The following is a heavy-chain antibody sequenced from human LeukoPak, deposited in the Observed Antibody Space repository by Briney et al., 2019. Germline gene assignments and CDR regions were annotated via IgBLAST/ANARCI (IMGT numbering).Heavy chain of an antibody. J-gene: IGHJ4*02. V-gene: IGHV3-23*01. CDR2: ISGSGGST. D-gene: IGHD1-26*01. CDR3: AKDFVGAMYYY. CDR1: GFTVSSNY. Sequence: GGSLRLSCAASGFTVSSNYMSWVRQAPGKGLEWVSAISGSGGSTYYADSVKGRFTISRDNSKNTLYLQMNSLRAEDTAVYYCAKDFVGAMYYYWGQGTLVTVSS.